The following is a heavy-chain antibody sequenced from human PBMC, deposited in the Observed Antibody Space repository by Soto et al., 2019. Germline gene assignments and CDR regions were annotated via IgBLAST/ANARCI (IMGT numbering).Heavy chain of an antibody. CDR1: GGSFSGYY. V-gene: IGHV4-34*01. D-gene: IGHD3-3*01. CDR3: ASEGLAGLFLDY. Sequence: QVQLQQWGAGLLKPSETLSLTCAVYGGSFSGYYWSWIRQPPGKGLEWIGEIDHSGSTNYNPSLRSRVTISVDTSKNQFSLKLSSVTAADTAVYYCASEGLAGLFLDYWGQGTLVTVSS. J-gene: IGHJ4*02. CDR2: IDHSGST.